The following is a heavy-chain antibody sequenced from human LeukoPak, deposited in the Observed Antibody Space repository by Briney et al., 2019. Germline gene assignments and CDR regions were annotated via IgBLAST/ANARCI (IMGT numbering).Heavy chain of an antibody. Sequence: PGGSLRLSCVASGFTFSDYYMSWIRQAPGKGLECLSYSSSNGSSIYYADSVRGRITVSRDNAKNSLFLQMNSLRAEDTAVYYCARAYCSSASCYPPYWGQGTLVTVSS. J-gene: IGHJ4*02. V-gene: IGHV3-11*01. CDR1: GFTFSDYY. CDR2: SSSNGSSI. D-gene: IGHD2-2*01. CDR3: ARAYCSSASCYPPY.